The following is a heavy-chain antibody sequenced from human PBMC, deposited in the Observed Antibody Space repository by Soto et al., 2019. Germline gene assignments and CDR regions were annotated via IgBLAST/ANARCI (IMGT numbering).Heavy chain of an antibody. Sequence: QVQLVQSGAEVKKPGASVKVSCKASGYTFTSYGISWVRQAPGQGLEWMGWSSAYNGNTNYAQKHQGRVTMSKDPSKSTAYMDLWSLRSDDTAAYYCAIDEQLASPDYWGQGNLVTVAS. V-gene: IGHV1-18*04. J-gene: IGHJ4*02. D-gene: IGHD6-6*01. CDR3: AIDEQLASPDY. CDR1: GYTFTSYG. CDR2: SSAYNGNT.